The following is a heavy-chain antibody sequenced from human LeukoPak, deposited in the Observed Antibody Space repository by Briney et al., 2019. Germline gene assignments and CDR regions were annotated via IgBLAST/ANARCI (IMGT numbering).Heavy chain of an antibody. CDR2: IIPIFGTA. CDR3: ARLGPDYYDSRRGALDY. V-gene: IGHV1-69*13. Sequence: GASVKVSCKASGGTFSSYAISWVRQASGQGLEWMGGIIPIFGTANYAQKFQGRVTITADESTSTAYMELSSLRSEDTAVYYCARLGPDYYDSRRGALDYWGQGTLVTVSS. J-gene: IGHJ4*02. D-gene: IGHD3-22*01. CDR1: GGTFSSYA.